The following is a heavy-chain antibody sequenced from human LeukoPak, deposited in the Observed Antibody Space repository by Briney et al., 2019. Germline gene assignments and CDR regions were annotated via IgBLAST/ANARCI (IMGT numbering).Heavy chain of an antibody. CDR2: IYHSGSA. D-gene: IGHD6-19*01. J-gene: IGHJ6*03. V-gene: IGHV4-38-2*02. CDR3: ASPAVAGSGYYYYYMCV. CDR1: GGSISGYY. Sequence: SETLSLTCTVSGGSISGYYWGWIRQPPGKGLEWVGSIYHSGSAYYNPSLKSRVAISVDTSKNQFSLQLSSVTAADTAVYYCASPAVAGSGYYYYYMCVWGKGTTVTVSS.